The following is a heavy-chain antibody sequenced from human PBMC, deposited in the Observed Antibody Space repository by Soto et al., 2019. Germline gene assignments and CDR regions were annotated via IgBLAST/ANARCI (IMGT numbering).Heavy chain of an antibody. D-gene: IGHD3-9*01. CDR2: IIPIFGTA. CDR3: AREGTYYDILTGYSLGESWFDP. V-gene: IGHV1-69*13. CDR1: GGTFSSYA. J-gene: IGHJ5*02. Sequence: SVKVSCQASGGTFSSYAISWVLQAPGRGLEWMGRIIPIFGTANYAQKFQGRVTITADESTSTAYMELSSLRSEDTAVYYCAREGTYYDILTGYSLGESWFDPWGQGTLVTVSS.